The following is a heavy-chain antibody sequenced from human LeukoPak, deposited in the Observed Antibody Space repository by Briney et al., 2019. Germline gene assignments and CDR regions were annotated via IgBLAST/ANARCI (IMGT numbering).Heavy chain of an antibody. V-gene: IGHV3-23*01. D-gene: IGHD3-10*01. J-gene: IGHJ4*02. CDR3: VRGDDIGKHPTRAYYFDI. CDR1: RFTFTRHA. Sequence: GGSLRLSCVASRFTFTRHAMSWVRQAPGKGLEWVSTTGLESVHTLCADSVQGRFTVSRDNSRNTLDLQMDNLTVDDTAIYYCVRGDDIGKHPTRAYYFDIWGQGTLVSVSS. CDR2: TGLESVHT.